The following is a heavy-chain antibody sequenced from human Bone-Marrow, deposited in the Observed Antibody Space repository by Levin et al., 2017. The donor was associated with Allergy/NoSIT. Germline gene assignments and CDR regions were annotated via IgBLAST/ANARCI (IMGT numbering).Heavy chain of an antibody. CDR1: AFTFSDYY. Sequence: GGSLRLSCAASAFTFSDYYMSWIRQTPGKGLEWLSYISSSGRTIYYADSVKGRFTISRDNAKNSLSLQMNSLRAEDTAVYYCARAPGERVGATAGTNYFYYYMDVWGKGTTVTVSS. D-gene: IGHD6-13*01. J-gene: IGHJ6*03. V-gene: IGHV3-11*01. CDR3: ARAPGERVGATAGTNYFYYYMDV. CDR2: ISSSGRTI.